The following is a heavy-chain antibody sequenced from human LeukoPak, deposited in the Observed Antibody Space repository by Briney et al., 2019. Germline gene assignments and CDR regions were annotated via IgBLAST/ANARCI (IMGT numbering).Heavy chain of an antibody. Sequence: GASVKVSCKASGGTFSSYAISWVRQAPGQGLEWMGGIIPIFGTANYAQKFQGRVTITADESTSTAYMELSSLRSEDTAVYYCARDRELGMMEGYYYYYGMDVWGQGTTVTVSS. CDR2: IIPIFGTA. D-gene: IGHD7-27*01. CDR3: ARDRELGMMEGYYYYYGMDV. CDR1: GGTFSSYA. J-gene: IGHJ6*02. V-gene: IGHV1-69*13.